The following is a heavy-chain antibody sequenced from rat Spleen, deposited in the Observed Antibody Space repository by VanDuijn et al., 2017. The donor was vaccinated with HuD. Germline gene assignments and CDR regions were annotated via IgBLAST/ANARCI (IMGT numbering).Heavy chain of an antibody. V-gene: IGHV3-1*01. D-gene: IGHD1-10*01. J-gene: IGHJ2*01. Sequence: EVRLQESGPGLVKPSQSLSLTCSVTDYSITSNYWDWIRKFPGNKMEWIGHISYSGSTNYNPSLKSRISITRDTSKNQFFLQLNSVTTEDTATYYCARRRGQVYNNYFDYWGQGVMVTVSS. CDR1: DYSITSNY. CDR3: ARRRGQVYNNYFDY. CDR2: ISYSGST.